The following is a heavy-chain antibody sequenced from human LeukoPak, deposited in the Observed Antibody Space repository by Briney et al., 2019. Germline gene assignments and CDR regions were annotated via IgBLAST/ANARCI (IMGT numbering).Heavy chain of an antibody. CDR3: ARLYYYMDV. J-gene: IGHJ6*03. V-gene: IGHV4-34*01. CDR2: INHSGST. CDR1: GGSFSGYY. Sequence: PSETLSLTCAVYGGSFSGYYWNWIRRPPGKGLEWIGEINHSGSTNYNPSLKSRVTISVDTSKNQFSLKLSSVTAADTAVYYCARLYYYMDVWGKGTTVTISS.